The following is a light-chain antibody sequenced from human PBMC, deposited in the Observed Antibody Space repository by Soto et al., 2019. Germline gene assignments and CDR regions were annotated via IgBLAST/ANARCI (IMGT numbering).Light chain of an antibody. J-gene: IGKJ5*01. V-gene: IGKV3-11*01. Sequence: EILLTQSPDTLSLSPGERAXLSCXXSQSISNYLIWYQQKPGQAPRLLIYDASNRATGIPARFSGSGSGTDFTLTISSLEPEDFAVYYCQQRSNWPPITFGQGTRLEIK. CDR2: DAS. CDR3: QQRSNWPPIT. CDR1: QSISNY.